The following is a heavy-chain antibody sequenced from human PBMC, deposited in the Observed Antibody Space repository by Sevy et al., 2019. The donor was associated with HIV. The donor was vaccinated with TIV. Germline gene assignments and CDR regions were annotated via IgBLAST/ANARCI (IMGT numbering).Heavy chain of an antibody. Sequence: SETLSLTCTVSGGSISSYYWSWIRQPPGKGLEWIGYIYYSGSTNYNPSLKSRVTISVDTSKNQFSLKLSSVTAADTAVYYCARWRRRGPYYYDSSGFNYVDYWGQGTLVTVSS. CDR2: IYYSGST. D-gene: IGHD3-22*01. CDR1: GGSISSYY. J-gene: IGHJ4*02. V-gene: IGHV4-59*01. CDR3: ARWRRRGPYYYDSSGFNYVDY.